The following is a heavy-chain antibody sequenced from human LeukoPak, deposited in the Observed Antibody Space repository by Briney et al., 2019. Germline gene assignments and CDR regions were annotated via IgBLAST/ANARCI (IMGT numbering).Heavy chain of an antibody. CDR2: IIPILGIA. J-gene: IGHJ4*02. CDR1: GGTFSSYA. CDR3: AGRWPGDY. D-gene: IGHD4-23*01. V-gene: IGHV1-69*04. Sequence: SVTVSCKASGGTFSSYAISWVRQAPGQGLEWMGRIIPILGIANYAQKFQGRVTITADKSTSTAYMELSSLRSEDTAVYYCAGRWPGDYWGQGTLVTVSS.